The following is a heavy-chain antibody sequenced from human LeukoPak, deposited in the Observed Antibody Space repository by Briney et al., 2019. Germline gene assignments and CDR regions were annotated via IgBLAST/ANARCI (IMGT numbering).Heavy chain of an antibody. Sequence: GGSLRLSCAASGFTFGRYSMNWVRQAPGKGLEWVSYISNRISTIYYADSVKGRFTISRDNAKNSLYLQMNSLRDEDTAVYYCARDLDYYGSGNDYWGQGTLVTVSS. CDR3: ARDLDYYGSGNDY. CDR2: ISNRISTI. J-gene: IGHJ4*02. V-gene: IGHV3-48*02. CDR1: GFTFGRYS. D-gene: IGHD3-10*01.